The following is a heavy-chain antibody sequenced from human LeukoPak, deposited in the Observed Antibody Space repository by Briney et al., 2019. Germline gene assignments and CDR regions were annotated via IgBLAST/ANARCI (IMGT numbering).Heavy chain of an antibody. D-gene: IGHD2-2*01. CDR2: ISNSGGST. J-gene: IGHJ4*02. V-gene: IGHV3-23*01. CDR3: SVSAAQIRRFDY. Sequence: GGSLRLSCAASGFTFSNYAMSWVRQAPGKGLEWVSDISNSGGSTYYADSVKGRFTISRANSKNTLFLQMNSLRGEDTAVYYCSVSAAQIRRFDYWGHQGTLVTVSS. CDR1: GFTFSNYA.